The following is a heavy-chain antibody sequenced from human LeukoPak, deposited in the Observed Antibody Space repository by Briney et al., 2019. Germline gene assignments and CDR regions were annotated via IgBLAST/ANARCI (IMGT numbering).Heavy chain of an antibody. D-gene: IGHD4-17*01. CDR3: ARRAVTQIGSWYFDL. V-gene: IGHV4-38-2*01. CDR2: IYYSGST. J-gene: IGHJ2*01. Sequence: GSLRLSCAASGFTFSSNAMSWVRQPPGKGLEWIGSIYYSGSTYYNPSLKSRVTISVDTSKNQFSLKLSSVTAADTAVYYCARRAVTQIGSWYFDLWGRGTQVTVSS. CDR1: GFTFSSNAM.